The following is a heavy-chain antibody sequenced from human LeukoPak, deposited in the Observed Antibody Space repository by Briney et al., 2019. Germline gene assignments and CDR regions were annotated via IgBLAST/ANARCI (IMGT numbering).Heavy chain of an antibody. J-gene: IGHJ4*02. CDR2: IRDNGNT. D-gene: IGHD3-10*01. CDR3: ARIPILREGWGYFDY. V-gene: IGHV4-30-4*01. Sequence: SETLSLTCTVSGGSVNTNGYYWTWIRQPPGKGLEWIGYIRDNGNTKYNPSLESRITISADTSKNQFSLNLNSVTAADTAVYYCARIPILREGWGYFDYLGQGTLVTVSS. CDR1: GGSVNTNGYY.